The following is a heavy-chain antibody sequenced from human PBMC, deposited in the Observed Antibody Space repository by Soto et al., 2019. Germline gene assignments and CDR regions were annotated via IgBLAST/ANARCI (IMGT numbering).Heavy chain of an antibody. Sequence: ESGGGLVQPGGSLRLSCAASGFTFSSYEMNWVRQAPGKGLEWVSYISSSGSTIYYADSVKGRFTISRDNAKNSLYLQMNSLRAEDTAVYYCARDRRSSSSLDYYYGMDVWGQGTTVTVSS. CDR2: ISSSGSTI. V-gene: IGHV3-48*03. J-gene: IGHJ6*02. D-gene: IGHD6-6*01. CDR1: GFTFSSYE. CDR3: ARDRRSSSSLDYYYGMDV.